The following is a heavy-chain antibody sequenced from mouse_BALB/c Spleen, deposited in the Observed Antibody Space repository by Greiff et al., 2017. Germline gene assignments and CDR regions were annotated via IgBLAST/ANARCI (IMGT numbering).Heavy chain of an antibody. CDR2: ISSGGSYT. CDR1: GFTFSSYG. D-gene: IGHD1-1*01. CDR3: ARHSSTVVPRFAY. Sequence: EVKLVESGGDLVKPGGSLKLSCAASGFTFSSYGMSWVRQTPDKRLEWVATISSGGSYTYYPDSVKGRFTISRDNAKNTLYLQMSSLKSEDTAMYDCARHSSTVVPRFAYWGQGTLVTVSA. V-gene: IGHV5-6*01. J-gene: IGHJ3*01.